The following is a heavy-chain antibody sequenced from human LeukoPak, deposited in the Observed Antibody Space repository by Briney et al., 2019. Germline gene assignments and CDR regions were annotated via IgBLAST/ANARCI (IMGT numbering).Heavy chain of an antibody. V-gene: IGHV4-39*01. J-gene: IGHJ6*02. D-gene: IGHD3-9*01. CDR2: IYYSGST. Sequence: PSETLSLTCAVYGGSFSGYYWGWIRQPPGKGLEWIGSIYYSGSTYYNPSLKSRVTISVDTSKNQFSLKLSSVTAADTAVYYCARVNYDILTGYSRVRMDVWGQGTTVTVSS. CDR3: ARVNYDILTGYSRVRMDV. CDR1: GGSFSGYY.